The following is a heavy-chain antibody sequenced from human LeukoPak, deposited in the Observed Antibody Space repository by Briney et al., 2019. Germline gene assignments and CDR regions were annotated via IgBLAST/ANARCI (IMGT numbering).Heavy chain of an antibody. J-gene: IGHJ4*02. CDR2: ISWDGGST. CDR3: ARVRYYDSSGSFDY. Sequence: GGSLRLSCAASGFTFDDYTMHWVRQAPGKGLEWVSLISWDGGSTYYADSVKGRFTISRDNAKNSLYLQMSSLRAEDTALYYCARVRYYDSSGSFDYWGQGTLVTVSS. CDR1: GFTFDDYT. D-gene: IGHD3-22*01. V-gene: IGHV3-43*01.